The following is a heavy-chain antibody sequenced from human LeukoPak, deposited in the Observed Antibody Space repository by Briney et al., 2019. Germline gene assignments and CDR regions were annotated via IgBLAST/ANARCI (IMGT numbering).Heavy chain of an antibody. J-gene: IGHJ4*02. CDR1: GYTFTGYY. CDR2: INPNSGGT. Sequence: GASVKVSCKASGYTFTGYYMHWVRQAPGQGLEWMGWINPNSGGTNYAQKFQGRVTMTRDTSISTAYMELSRLRSDDTAVYYCARDGGGAVAEIDYWGQGTLITVSS. CDR3: ARDGGGAVAEIDY. D-gene: IGHD6-19*01. V-gene: IGHV1-2*02.